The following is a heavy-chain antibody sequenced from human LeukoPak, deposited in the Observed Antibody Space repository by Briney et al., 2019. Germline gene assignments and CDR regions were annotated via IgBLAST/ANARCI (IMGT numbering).Heavy chain of an antibody. CDR1: GFTFSNYV. Sequence: PGGSLRLSCAASGFTFSNYVMSWVRQAPGKGLEWVSAISGSGGSTYYADSVKGRFTISRDNSKNTLYLQMNSLRAEDTAGYYCAKGSSGWRYYFDYWGQGTLVTVSS. D-gene: IGHD6-19*01. J-gene: IGHJ4*02. CDR3: AKGSSGWRYYFDY. V-gene: IGHV3-23*01. CDR2: ISGSGGST.